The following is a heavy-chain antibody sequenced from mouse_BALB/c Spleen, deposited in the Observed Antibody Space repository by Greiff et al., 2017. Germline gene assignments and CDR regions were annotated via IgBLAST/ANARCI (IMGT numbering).Heavy chain of an antibody. CDR1: GFTFSDFY. J-gene: IGHJ4*01. V-gene: IGHV7-1*02. D-gene: IGHD2-3*01. CDR2: SRNKANDYTT. Sequence: EVKLMESGGGLVQPGGSLRLSCAPSGFTFSDFYMEWVRQPPGKRLEWIAASRNKANDYTTEYSASVKGRFIVSRDTSQSILYLQMNALRAEDTAIYYCARDARGWLLSDAMDDWGQGTSVTVSS. CDR3: ARDARGWLLSDAMDD.